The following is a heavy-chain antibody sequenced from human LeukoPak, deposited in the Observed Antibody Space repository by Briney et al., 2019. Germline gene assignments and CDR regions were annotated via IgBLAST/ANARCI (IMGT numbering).Heavy chain of an antibody. D-gene: IGHD2-15*01. J-gene: IGHJ3*02. CDR1: GYTLTRYG. V-gene: IGHV1-18*01. Sequence: ASVKLSCKASGYTLTRYGISWVRQARGRGLEWIGWISAYNGNTNYAQKLQGRVTMTTDTSTSIASMELMSLISEVTAVYYCRLLQSDAFYIWGQGTMVTVSS. CDR3: RLLQSDAFYI. CDR2: ISAYNGNT.